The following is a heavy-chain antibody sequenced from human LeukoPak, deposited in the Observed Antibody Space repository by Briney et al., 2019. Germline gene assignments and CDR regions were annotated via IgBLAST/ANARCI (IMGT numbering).Heavy chain of an antibody. Sequence: PSETLSLTCTVSGGSISSGSYYWSWIRQPAGKGLEWIGRIYTSGSTNYNPSLKSRVTISVDTSKNQFSLKLSSVTAADTAVYYCARESRNFYCSGGSCYLQRVNFDYWGQGTLVTVSS. CDR3: ARESRNFYCSGGSCYLQRVNFDY. D-gene: IGHD2-15*01. J-gene: IGHJ4*02. CDR2: IYTSGST. V-gene: IGHV4-61*02. CDR1: GGSISSGSYY.